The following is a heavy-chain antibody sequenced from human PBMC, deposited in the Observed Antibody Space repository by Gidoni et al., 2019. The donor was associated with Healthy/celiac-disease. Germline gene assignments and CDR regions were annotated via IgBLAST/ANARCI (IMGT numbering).Heavy chain of an antibody. CDR2: TYDRSKCYN. V-gene: IGHV6-1*01. J-gene: IGHJ5*02. D-gene: IGHD3-3*01. CDR3: ARGGQRTIFKPAENWFDP. CDR1: GDGVPSNSAA. Sequence: QVQLQQSGPGLVKPSQTLSLTCAISGDGVPSNSAAWNWIRQSPSRGLEWLGRTYDRSKCYNDYAVSVKSRITINPDTSKNQFSLQLNSVTPEDTAVYYCARGGQRTIFKPAENWFDPWGQGTLVTVSS.